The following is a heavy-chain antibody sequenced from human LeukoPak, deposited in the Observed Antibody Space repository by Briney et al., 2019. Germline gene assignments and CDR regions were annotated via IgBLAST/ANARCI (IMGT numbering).Heavy chain of an antibody. V-gene: IGHV4-39*01. CDR3: ARRRGSGSYYQVGTFDY. CDR1: GGSISSSSYY. CDR2: IYYSGST. D-gene: IGHD3-10*01. Sequence: SETLSLTCTVSGGSISSSSYYWGWIRQPPGKGLEWIGSIYYSGSTYYNPSLKSRVTISVDTSKNQFSLKLSSVTAADTAVYYCARRRGSGSYYQVGTFDYWGQGTLVTVSS. J-gene: IGHJ4*02.